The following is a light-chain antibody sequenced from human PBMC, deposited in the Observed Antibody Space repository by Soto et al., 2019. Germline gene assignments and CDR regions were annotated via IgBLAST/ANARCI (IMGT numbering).Light chain of an antibody. CDR1: SSNIGSNP. CDR2: NNN. Sequence: QAVVTQPPSASGTPGQRVIISCSGSSSNIGSNPVNWYQQLPGTAPKFLMYNNNQRPSGVPDRFSGSKSGASASLAISGLQSEDEADYYCAAWDDSLKGVVFGGGTKLTVL. CDR3: AAWDDSLKGVV. V-gene: IGLV1-44*01. J-gene: IGLJ2*01.